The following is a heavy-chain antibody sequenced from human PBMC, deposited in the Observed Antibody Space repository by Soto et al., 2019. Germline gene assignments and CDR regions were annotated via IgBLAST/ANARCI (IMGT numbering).Heavy chain of an antibody. CDR2: INPSTGST. Sequence: ASVKVSCKASGYTFSSYYMHWVRQAPGQGLEWMGIINPSTGSTTYAQKFQGRVTMTRDTSTSTVYMEVSSLRSEDTAVYYCARDRITIFGVRIEGLDVWGQGTTVTV. V-gene: IGHV1-46*01. CDR1: GYTFSSYY. CDR3: ARDRITIFGVRIEGLDV. D-gene: IGHD3-3*01. J-gene: IGHJ6*02.